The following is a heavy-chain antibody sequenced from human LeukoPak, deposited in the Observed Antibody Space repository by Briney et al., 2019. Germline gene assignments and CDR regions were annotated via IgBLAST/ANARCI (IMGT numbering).Heavy chain of an antibody. D-gene: IGHD5-12*01. Sequence: ASVKVSCKASGYTFTDYYMHWVQQAPGKGLEWMGRVDPEDGETIYAEKFQGRVTITADTSTDTAYMELSSLRSEDTAVYYCARGRSTGYPYYFEYWGQGTLVTVSS. J-gene: IGHJ4*02. CDR1: GYTFTDYY. CDR3: ARGRSTGYPYYFEY. V-gene: IGHV1-69-2*01. CDR2: VDPEDGET.